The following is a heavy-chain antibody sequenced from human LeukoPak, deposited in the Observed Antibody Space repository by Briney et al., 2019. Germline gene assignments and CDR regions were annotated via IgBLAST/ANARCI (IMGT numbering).Heavy chain of an antibody. D-gene: IGHD3-22*01. CDR2: MSYDGTDK. Sequence: GGSLRLSCAASGFTFSSYDMHWVRQAPGKGLEWVAVMSYDGTDKYYADSVKGRFTISRDNSKNTLYLQMNSLRAEDAAVYYCAKTRSGYYSSNFDYWGQGTLVTVSS. CDR1: GFTFSSYD. CDR3: AKTRSGYYSSNFDY. J-gene: IGHJ4*02. V-gene: IGHV3-33*06.